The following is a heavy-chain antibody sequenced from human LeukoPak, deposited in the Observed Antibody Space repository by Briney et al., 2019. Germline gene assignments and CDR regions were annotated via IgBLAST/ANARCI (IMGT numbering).Heavy chain of an antibody. D-gene: IGHD6-19*01. CDR1: GFTFSGSA. CDR3: AKDQWLVLDY. CDR2: IRSKANNYAT. Sequence: GGSLRLSCAASGFTFSGSALHWVRQASGKGLEWVGRIRSKANNYATAYAASVKGRFTISRDNSKNTLYLQMNSLRAEDTAVYSCAKDQWLVLDYWGQGTLVTVSS. J-gene: IGHJ4*02. V-gene: IGHV3-73*01.